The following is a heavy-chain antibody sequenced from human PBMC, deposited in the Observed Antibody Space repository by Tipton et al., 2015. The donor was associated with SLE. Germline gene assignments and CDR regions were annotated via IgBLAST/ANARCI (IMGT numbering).Heavy chain of an antibody. CDR2: ISSRASTI. D-gene: IGHD2-8*02. V-gene: IGHV3-48*03. Sequence: GSLRLSCVASGSTFSSYEMNWVRQAPGKGLEWVSYISSRASTIYYADSVKGRFTISRDNAKNSLFLQMNSLRAEDTAVYYCARVGTRGPYFDYWGQGTLVTVSS. CDR1: GSTFSSYE. CDR3: ARVGTRGPYFDY. J-gene: IGHJ4*02.